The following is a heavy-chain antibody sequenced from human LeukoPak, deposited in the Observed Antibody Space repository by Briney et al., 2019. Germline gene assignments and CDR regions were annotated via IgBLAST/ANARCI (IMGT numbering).Heavy chain of an antibody. CDR3: ARGTYYDILTGYPRGFDY. J-gene: IGHJ4*02. CDR1: GGTFSSYA. CDR2: IIPIFGTA. Sequence: ASVKVSCKASGGTFSSYAISWVRQAPGQGLEWRGGIIPIFGTANYAQKFQGRVTITADKSTSTAYMELSSLRSEDTAVYYCARGTYYDILTGYPRGFDYWGQGTLVTVSS. D-gene: IGHD3-9*01. V-gene: IGHV1-69*06.